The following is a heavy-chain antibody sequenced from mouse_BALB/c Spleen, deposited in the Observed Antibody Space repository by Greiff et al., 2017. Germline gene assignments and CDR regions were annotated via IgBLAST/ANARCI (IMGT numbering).Heavy chain of an antibody. CDR3: ARSLPDY. Sequence: QVQLQQSGAELAKPGASVKMSCKASGYTFTSYWMHWVKQRPGQGLEWIGYINPSTGYTEYNQKFKDKATLTADKSSSTAYMQLSSLTSEDSAVYYCARSLPDYWGQGTTLTVSS. V-gene: IGHV1-7*01. J-gene: IGHJ2*01. D-gene: IGHD6-2*01. CDR2: INPSTGYT. CDR1: GYTFTSYW.